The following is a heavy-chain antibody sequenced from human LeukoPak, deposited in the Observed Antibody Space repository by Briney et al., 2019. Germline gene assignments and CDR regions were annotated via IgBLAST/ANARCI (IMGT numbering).Heavy chain of an antibody. D-gene: IGHD5-18*01. CDR2: ISGSGGST. V-gene: IGHV3-23*01. CDR1: GFTFSSYA. J-gene: IGHJ3*02. Sequence: GGSLRLSCAASGFTFSSYAMSWVRQAPGKGLEWVSAISGSGGSTYYADSVKGRFTISRDNSKNALYLQLNSLRAEDTAVYYCAKGFGYSYGSAAFDIWGQGTMVTVSS. CDR3: AKGFGYSYGSAAFDI.